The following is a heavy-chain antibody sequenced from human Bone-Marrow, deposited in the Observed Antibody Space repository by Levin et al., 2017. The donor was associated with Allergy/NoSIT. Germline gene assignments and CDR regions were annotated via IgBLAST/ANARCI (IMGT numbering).Heavy chain of an antibody. CDR2: ISSSSSYI. CDR3: ARDVGSGSYYSYYYGMDV. CDR1: GFTFSSYS. D-gene: IGHD3-10*01. Sequence: GGSLRLSCAASGFTFSSYSMNWVRQAPGKGLEWVSSISSSSSYIYYADSVKGRFTISRDNAKNSLYLQMNSLRAEDTAVYYCARDVGSGSYYSYYYGMDVWGQGTTVTVSS. V-gene: IGHV3-21*01. J-gene: IGHJ6*02.